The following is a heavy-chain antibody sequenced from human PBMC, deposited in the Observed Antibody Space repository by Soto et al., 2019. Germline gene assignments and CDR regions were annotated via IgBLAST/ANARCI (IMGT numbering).Heavy chain of an antibody. CDR2: VYYTGST. CDR1: GASIRSTDYY. Sequence: SETLSLTCTVSGASIRSTDYYWSWIRQAPGKGLEWIGYVYYTGSTYYNPSLMSRLTISVDTSKNQFSLKLTSVTAAEAAVYYCVRTARQGAVAPHWFDRWGQGTQVTVSS. CDR3: VRTARQGAVAPHWFDR. V-gene: IGHV4-30-4*01. D-gene: IGHD2-21*02. J-gene: IGHJ5*02.